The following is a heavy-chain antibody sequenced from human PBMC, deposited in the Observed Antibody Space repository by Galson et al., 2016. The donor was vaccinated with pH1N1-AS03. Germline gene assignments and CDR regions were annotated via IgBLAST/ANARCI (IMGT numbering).Heavy chain of an antibody. V-gene: IGHV4-38-2*01. CDR2: IYHSGST. CDR3: ARVGKYFDFWSGYSDFDY. J-gene: IGHJ4*02. CDR1: GYSISSGYY. Sequence: LSLTCAVSGYSISSGYYWGWIRQPPGKGLEWIGSIYHSGSTYYNPSLMSRVTRSVDTSKNRFSLKVTSVAAADTAVYYCARVGKYFDFWSGYSDFDYWGQGTLVTVSS. D-gene: IGHD3-3*01.